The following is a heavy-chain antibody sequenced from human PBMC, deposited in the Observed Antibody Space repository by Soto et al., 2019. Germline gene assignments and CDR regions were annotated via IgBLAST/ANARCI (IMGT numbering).Heavy chain of an antibody. CDR1: GGSFSGYY. CDR3: ARGSRYSYGTAAAPFDY. Sequence: SETLSLTCAVYGGSFSGYYWSWIRQPPGKGLEWIGEINHSGSTNYNPSLKSRVTISVDTSKNQFSLKLSSVTAADTAVYYCARGSRYSYGTAAAPFDYWGQGTLVTVSS. CDR2: INHSGST. J-gene: IGHJ4*02. V-gene: IGHV4-34*01. D-gene: IGHD5-18*01.